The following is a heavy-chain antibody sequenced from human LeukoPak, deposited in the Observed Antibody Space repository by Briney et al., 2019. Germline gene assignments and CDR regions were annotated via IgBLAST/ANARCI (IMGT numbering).Heavy chain of an antibody. D-gene: IGHD6-19*01. V-gene: IGHV3-66*01. CDR2: IYSGGST. J-gene: IGHJ4*02. CDR3: AKAYSSGWSNAIYY. CDR1: GFTVSSNY. Sequence: GGSLRLSCAASGFTVSSNYMSWVRQAPGKGLEWVSVIYSGGSTYYAGSVKGRFTISRDNSKNTLYLQMNRLRAEDTAVYYCAKAYSSGWSNAIYYWGQGALVTVSS.